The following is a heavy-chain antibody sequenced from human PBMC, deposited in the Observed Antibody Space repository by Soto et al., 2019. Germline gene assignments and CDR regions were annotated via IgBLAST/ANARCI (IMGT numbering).Heavy chain of an antibody. V-gene: IGHV1-18*04. CDR1: GYTFTSYG. J-gene: IGHJ4*02. CDR2: ISAYNGNT. Sequence: ASVKVSCKASGYTFTSYGISWVRRAPGQGLEWMGWISAYNGNTNYAQKLQGRVTMTTDTSTSTAYMELRSLRSDDTAVYYCARDSLLYYDILTGYPPFDYWGQGTLVTVSS. D-gene: IGHD3-9*01. CDR3: ARDSLLYYDILTGYPPFDY.